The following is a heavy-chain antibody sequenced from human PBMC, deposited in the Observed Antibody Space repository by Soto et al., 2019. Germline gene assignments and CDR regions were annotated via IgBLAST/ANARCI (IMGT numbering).Heavy chain of an antibody. Sequence: EVQLLESGGGLVQPGGSLRLSCAASGFIFSRYIMTWVRQAPGKGLEWVSDITGSGGSTFYRDSVKGRFTISRDNSKNTLYLQMHSLRAEDTAVYYCAAREDEGTGDYSWITWGQGNLVTVSS. CDR1: GFIFSRYI. V-gene: IGHV3-23*01. CDR3: AAREDEGTGDYSWIT. CDR2: ITGSGGST. D-gene: IGHD3-10*01. J-gene: IGHJ4*02.